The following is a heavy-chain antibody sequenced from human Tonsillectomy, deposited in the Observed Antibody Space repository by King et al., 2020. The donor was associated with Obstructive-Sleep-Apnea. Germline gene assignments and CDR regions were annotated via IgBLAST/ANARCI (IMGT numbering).Heavy chain of an antibody. CDR1: GFSLSTSGVG. CDR2: IYWDDDK. V-gene: IGHV2-5*02. Sequence: LTLKESGPTLVKPTQTLTVTCTFSGFSLSTSGVGVGWIRQPPGKALEWLALIYWDDDKRYSPSLESRLAITKDASKHHVVLIMTNIDPMDTATYYCAHLYGGNSAFDYWGQGTLVTVSS. D-gene: IGHD4-23*01. CDR3: AHLYGGNSAFDY. J-gene: IGHJ4*02.